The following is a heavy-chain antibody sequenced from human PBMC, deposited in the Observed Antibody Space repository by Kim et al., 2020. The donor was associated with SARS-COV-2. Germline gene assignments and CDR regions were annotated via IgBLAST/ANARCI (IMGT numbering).Heavy chain of an antibody. CDR2: ISTYNGNT. CDR1: GYSFTIYA. CDR3: ARVGSYGKESDFDY. Sequence: ASVKVSCKASGYSFTIYAISWVRQAPGQGLEWMGWISTYNGNTKYAQKFQGRVTMTTDTSTSTAYMELRSLGSDDTAVYYCARVGSYGKESDFDYWGQGTLVTVSS. D-gene: IGHD3-16*01. J-gene: IGHJ4*02. V-gene: IGHV1-18*01.